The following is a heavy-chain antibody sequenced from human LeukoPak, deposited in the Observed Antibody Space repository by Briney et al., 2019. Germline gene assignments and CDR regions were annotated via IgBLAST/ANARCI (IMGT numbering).Heavy chain of an antibody. CDR2: INHSGNVN. D-gene: IGHD3-16*01. Sequence: GGSLRLSCAASGFTFSSYWMNWARQAPGKGLEWVASINHSGNVNYYVDSVKGRFTISRDNAKNSLYLQMSNLRADDTAVYFCARGGGLDVWGQGATVTVSS. V-gene: IGHV3-7*03. J-gene: IGHJ6*02. CDR1: GFTFSSYW. CDR3: ARGGGLDV.